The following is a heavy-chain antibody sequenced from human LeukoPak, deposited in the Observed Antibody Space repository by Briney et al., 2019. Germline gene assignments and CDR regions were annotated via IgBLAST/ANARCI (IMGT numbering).Heavy chain of an antibody. D-gene: IGHD2-15*01. V-gene: IGHV3-48*01. CDR1: GFTFSSYS. CDR3: ARSYCSGGSCYLDY. CDR2: ISSSSSTI. Sequence: PGGSLRLSCAASGFTFSSYSMNWVRQAPGKGLEWVSYISSSSSTIYYADSVKGRFTISRDNAKNSLYLQMNSLRAEDTAVYHCARSYCSGGSCYLDYWGQGTLVTVSS. J-gene: IGHJ4*02.